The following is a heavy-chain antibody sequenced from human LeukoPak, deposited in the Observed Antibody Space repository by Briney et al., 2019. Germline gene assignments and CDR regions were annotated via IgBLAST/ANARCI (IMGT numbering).Heavy chain of an antibody. Sequence: GGSLRLSCAASGFTFSSYWMNWARQAPGKGLEWVASINHNGNVNYYVDSVKGRFTISRDNAKNSLYLQMNSLRAEDTAVYYCARLPGYCSSNSCYKMTIPFDYWGQGTLVTVSS. CDR1: GFTFSSYW. CDR3: ARLPGYCSSNSCYKMTIPFDY. J-gene: IGHJ4*02. V-gene: IGHV3-7*01. D-gene: IGHD2-2*02. CDR2: INHNGNVN.